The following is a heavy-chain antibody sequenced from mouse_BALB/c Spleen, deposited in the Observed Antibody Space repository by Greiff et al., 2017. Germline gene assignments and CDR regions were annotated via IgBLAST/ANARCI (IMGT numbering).Heavy chain of an antibody. V-gene: IGHV1S56*01. Sequence: QVQLKQSGPELVKPGASVRISCKASGYTFTSYYIHWVKQRPGQGLEWIGWIYPGNVNTKYNEKFKGKATLTADKSSSTAYMQLSSLTSEDSAVYFCARGNWEYAMDYWGQGTSVTVSS. J-gene: IGHJ4*01. CDR2: IYPGNVNT. CDR1: GYTFTSYY. CDR3: ARGNWEYAMDY. D-gene: IGHD4-1*01.